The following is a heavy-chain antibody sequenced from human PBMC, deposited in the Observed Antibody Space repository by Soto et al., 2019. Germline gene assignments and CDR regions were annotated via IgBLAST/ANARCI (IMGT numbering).Heavy chain of an antibody. Sequence: EVQLLESGGGLVQPGGSLRLSCAASGFAFSSYAMSWVRQAPGKGLEWVSAISGSGGSTYYADSVKGRFTISRDNSKNTLYLQMNSLRAEDTAVYYCATRDIVVVPAAIVDVWGQGTTVTVSS. CDR2: ISGSGGST. J-gene: IGHJ6*02. CDR3: ATRDIVVVPAAIVDV. D-gene: IGHD2-2*01. V-gene: IGHV3-23*01. CDR1: GFAFSSYA.